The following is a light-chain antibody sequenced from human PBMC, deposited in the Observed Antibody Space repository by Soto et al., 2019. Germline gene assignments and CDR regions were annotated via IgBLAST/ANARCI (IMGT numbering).Light chain of an antibody. Sequence: EIVLTQSPGTQSLSPGERATLSCRGSQGVSSSYLAWYQQKPGQPPRLLIYGASSRATGIPDRFSGSGSGTDFTLTITRLEPEDFAVYYCQHYRTSFGGGTKVEIK. V-gene: IGKV3-20*01. J-gene: IGKJ4*01. CDR1: QGVSSSY. CDR3: QHYRTS. CDR2: GAS.